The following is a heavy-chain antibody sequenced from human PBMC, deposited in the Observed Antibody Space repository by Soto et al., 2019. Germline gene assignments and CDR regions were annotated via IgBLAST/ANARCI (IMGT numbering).Heavy chain of an antibody. CDR2: VSPPFRTS. CDR1: GVSFNNNG. J-gene: IGHJ6*02. Sequence: QVQLVQSGAEVKKPGSSVKVSCKTSGVSFNNNGIGWVRQAPGHGLEWMGGVSPPFRTSNYARKFQGRISITADASTGTVNIELSSLTSEETAQYFCARVLYYGSGSYSPYGMDVWGQGTTVTVSS. D-gene: IGHD3-10*01. V-gene: IGHV1-69*01. CDR3: ARVLYYGSGSYSPYGMDV.